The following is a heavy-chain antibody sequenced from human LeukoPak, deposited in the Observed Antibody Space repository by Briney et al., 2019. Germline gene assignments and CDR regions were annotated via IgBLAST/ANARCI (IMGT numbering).Heavy chain of an antibody. J-gene: IGHJ3*01. D-gene: IGHD5-18*01. V-gene: IGHV3-7*05. CDR1: GFTFTDYW. CDR2: IKQDGSEK. CDR3: ARGPGYIYGPFDTFDV. Sequence: GGSLRLSCAASGFTFTDYWMSWVRQAPGKGLEWVANIKQDGSEKYYVESVRGRFTISSDKAKSSVYLQMNSLRAEDTAIYYCARGPGYIYGPFDTFDVWGQGTMVTVSS.